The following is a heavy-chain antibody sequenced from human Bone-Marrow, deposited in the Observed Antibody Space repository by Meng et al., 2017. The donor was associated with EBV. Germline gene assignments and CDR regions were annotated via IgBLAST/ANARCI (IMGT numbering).Heavy chain of an antibody. J-gene: IGHJ5*02. CDR2: IIPIFGTA. D-gene: IGHD3-10*01. V-gene: IGHV1-69*01. CDR1: GGTFSSYA. CDR3: ARGAVRGVIHWFDP. Sequence: QVECVRAVAEVKKPGSSVKVSGKASGGTFSSYAISWVRQAPGQGLEWMGGIIPIFGTANYAQKFQGRVTITADESTSTDYMELSSLRSEDTAVYYCARGAVRGVIHWFDPWGQGTLVTVSS.